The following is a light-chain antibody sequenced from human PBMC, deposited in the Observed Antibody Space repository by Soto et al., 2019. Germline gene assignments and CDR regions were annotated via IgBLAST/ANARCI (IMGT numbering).Light chain of an antibody. Sequence: QSALTQPASVSGSPGQSITISCTGTSSDVGGYNYVSWYQQHPGKAPKLMMYDVSNRPSAVSNRFSGAKSGNTASLTISGLQSEDEADYYCSSYTSSSTLSYVFASGTKVTVL. CDR2: DVS. V-gene: IGLV2-14*01. CDR3: SSYTSSSTLSYV. CDR1: SSDVGGYNY. J-gene: IGLJ1*01.